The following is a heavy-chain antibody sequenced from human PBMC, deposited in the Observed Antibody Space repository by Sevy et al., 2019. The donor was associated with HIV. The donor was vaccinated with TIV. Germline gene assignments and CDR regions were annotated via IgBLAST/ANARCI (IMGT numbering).Heavy chain of an antibody. Sequence: GGSLRLSCAASGFTFSSYAMSWVRQAPGKGLEWVSAISGSGGSTYYADSVKGRFTISRANSKNTLYVQMNSLRAEDTAVDYCAKGGFYSASYYEPEYFQHWGQGTLVTVSS. CDR3: AKGGFYSASYYEPEYFQH. J-gene: IGHJ1*01. D-gene: IGHD1-26*01. V-gene: IGHV3-23*01. CDR2: ISGSGGST. CDR1: GFTFSSYA.